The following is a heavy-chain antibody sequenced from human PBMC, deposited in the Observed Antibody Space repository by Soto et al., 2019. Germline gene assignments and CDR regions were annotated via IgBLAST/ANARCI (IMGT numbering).Heavy chain of an antibody. J-gene: IGHJ5*02. D-gene: IGHD3-16*02. Sequence: GGSLRLSCEASGFTFSSYWMHWVRHGPGKGLEWLSLVNSDGSSPNYADSVKGRFTVSRDNAKNTLFLQMNSLRVDATAAYYFTRDLRISGFDPWGPGTLVTVSS. CDR3: TRDLRISGFDP. CDR1: GFTFSSYW. CDR2: VNSDGSSP. V-gene: IGHV3-74*01.